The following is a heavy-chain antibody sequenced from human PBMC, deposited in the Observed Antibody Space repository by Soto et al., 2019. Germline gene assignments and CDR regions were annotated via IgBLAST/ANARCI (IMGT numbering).Heavy chain of an antibody. V-gene: IGHV3-23*01. Sequence: EVQLLESGGGLVQPGGSLTLTCIISGFTSGKYAMSWVRQAPGKGLEWVSEIGGGGEYTNYADSVRGRFTMSSDNSKNTLYLHMSSLKVEDTAVYYCAKDEVAANGRADAFEIWGQGTVVTVSS. CDR1: GFTSGKYA. CDR2: IGGGGEYT. D-gene: IGHD2-15*01. CDR3: AKDEVAANGRADAFEI. J-gene: IGHJ3*02.